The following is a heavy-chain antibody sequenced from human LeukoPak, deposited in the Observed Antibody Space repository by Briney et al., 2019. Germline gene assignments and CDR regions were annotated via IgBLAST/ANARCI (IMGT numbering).Heavy chain of an antibody. J-gene: IGHJ5*02. V-gene: IGHV3-21*01. CDR2: ISSSSSYI. CDR3: ARVSASFWSGYYTLNWFDP. D-gene: IGHD3-3*01. CDR1: GFTFSSYS. Sequence: GGSLRLSCAASGFTFSSYSMNWVRQAPGKGLEWVSSISSSSSYIYYADSVKGRSTISRDNAKNSLYLQMNSLRAEDTAVYYCARVSASFWSGYYTLNWFDPWGQGTLVTVSS.